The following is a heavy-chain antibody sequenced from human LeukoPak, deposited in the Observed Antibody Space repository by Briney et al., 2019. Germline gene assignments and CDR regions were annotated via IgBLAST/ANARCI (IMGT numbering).Heavy chain of an antibody. J-gene: IGHJ4*02. V-gene: IGHV3-30*02. Sequence: GGSLRLSCAASGFTFSSYGMHWVRQAPGKGLEWVAFIRYDGSNKYYADSVKGRFTISRDNSKNTLYLQMNSLRAEDTAGYYCAKDVRLKRGYSGYDPDYWGQGTLVTVSS. D-gene: IGHD5-12*01. CDR1: GFTFSSYG. CDR2: IRYDGSNK. CDR3: AKDVRLKRGYSGYDPDY.